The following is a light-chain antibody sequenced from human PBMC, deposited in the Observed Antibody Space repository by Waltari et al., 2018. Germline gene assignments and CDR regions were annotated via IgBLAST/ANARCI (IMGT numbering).Light chain of an antibody. J-gene: IGKJ4*01. CDR2: GAS. CDR3: QQYDNWPLT. Sequence: EIVMTQSPATLSVSPGERVTLSCRASQSVSRNLAWYQQKPGQAPRLLIFGASTRATGFPTRVSGSGSGTEFTLTISSMQSEDFAVYHCQQYDNWPLTFGGGTKVEIK. CDR1: QSVSRN. V-gene: IGKV3-15*01.